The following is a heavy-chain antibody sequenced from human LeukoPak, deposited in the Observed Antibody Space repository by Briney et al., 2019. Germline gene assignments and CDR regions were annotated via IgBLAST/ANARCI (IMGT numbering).Heavy chain of an antibody. CDR1: GFTFSSYS. J-gene: IGHJ4*02. CDR3: VRDRDWGYYFDY. V-gene: IGHV3-21*01. Sequence: GGSLRLSCAASGFTFSSYSMNWVRQAPGKGLEWVSSISSSSSYIYYADSVKGRFTISRDNAKNSLYLQMNSLRAEDTAAYYCVRDRDWGYYFDYWGQGTLVSVSS. D-gene: IGHD2-21*02. CDR2: ISSSSSYI.